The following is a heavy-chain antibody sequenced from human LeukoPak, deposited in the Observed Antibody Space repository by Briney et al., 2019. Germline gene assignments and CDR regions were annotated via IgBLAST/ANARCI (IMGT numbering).Heavy chain of an antibody. Sequence: SETLSLTCTVSGASIRSGDYYWSWIRQPPGKGLEWIGEINHSGSTNYNPSLKSRVTISVDTSKNQFSPKLSSVTAADTAVYYCARRYYDSSGSIDYWGQGTLVTVSP. D-gene: IGHD3-22*01. CDR3: ARRYYDSSGSIDY. V-gene: IGHV4-34*01. J-gene: IGHJ4*02. CDR2: INHSGST. CDR1: GASIRSGDYY.